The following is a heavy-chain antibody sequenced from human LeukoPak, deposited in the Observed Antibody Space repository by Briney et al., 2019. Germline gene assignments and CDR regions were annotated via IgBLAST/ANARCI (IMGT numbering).Heavy chain of an antibody. CDR1: GGTFSGYY. V-gene: IGHV4-34*01. CDR3: ARATYCSGDSCYSGIFDY. D-gene: IGHD2-15*01. J-gene: IGHJ4*02. CDR2: INHSGST. Sequence: SETVSLTCAVYGGTFSGYYWSWIRQPPGKGLEWIGEINHSGSTNYNPSLKSRVTISVDTSKNQFSLKLSYVTAADTAVYYCARATYCSGDSCYSGIFDYWGQGTLVTVSS.